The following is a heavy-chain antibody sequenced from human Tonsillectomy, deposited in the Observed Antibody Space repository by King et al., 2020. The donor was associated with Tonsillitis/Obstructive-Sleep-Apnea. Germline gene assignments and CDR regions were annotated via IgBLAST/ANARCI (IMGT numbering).Heavy chain of an antibody. CDR3: ARVADSSGWYDLYFQH. CDR2: IWYDGSNK. V-gene: IGHV3-33*01. Sequence: VQLVESGGGVVQPGRSLRLSCAASGFTFSSYGMHWVRQAPGKGLEWVAVIWYDGSNKYYADSVKGRFTISRDNSKNTLYLQINSLRAEDTAVYYCARVADSSGWYDLYFQHWGQGTLVTVSS. J-gene: IGHJ1*01. CDR1: GFTFSSYG. D-gene: IGHD6-19*01.